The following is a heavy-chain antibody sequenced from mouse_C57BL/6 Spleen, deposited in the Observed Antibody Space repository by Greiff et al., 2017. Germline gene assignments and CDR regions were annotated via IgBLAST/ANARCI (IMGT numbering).Heavy chain of an antibody. CDR2: IYPGDGDT. J-gene: IGHJ3*01. CDR1: GYSFSSSW. CDR3: AGGYDDYDAWFAY. Sequence: QVQLQQSGPELVKPGASVKISCKASGYSFSSSWMNWVKQRPGKGLEWIGRIYPGDGDTNYNGKFKGKATLTADKSSSTAYMQLSSLTSEDSAVYCCAGGYDDYDAWFAYWGQGTLVTVSA. D-gene: IGHD2-4*01. V-gene: IGHV1-82*01.